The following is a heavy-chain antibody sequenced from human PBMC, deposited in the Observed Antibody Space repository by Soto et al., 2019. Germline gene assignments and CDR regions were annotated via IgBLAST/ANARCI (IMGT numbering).Heavy chain of an antibody. D-gene: IGHD3-16*01. CDR3: AKFRGPSYSYYSMDV. J-gene: IGHJ6*03. CDR1: GFTFGSYA. CDR2: ISGSGRTT. Sequence: EVQLLESGGGLVQPGGSLRLSCAASGFTFGSYAMNWLRQAQGRGLECVSFISGSGRTTYYADSVKGRFTVSRDNSKDTLYLQLNSLRAEDTALYYCAKFRGPSYSYYSMDVWGKGTTVTVSS. V-gene: IGHV3-23*01.